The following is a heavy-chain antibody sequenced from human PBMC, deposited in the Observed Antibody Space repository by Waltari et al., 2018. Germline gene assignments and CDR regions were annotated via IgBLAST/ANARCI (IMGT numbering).Heavy chain of an antibody. J-gene: IGHJ6*02. CDR1: GGSFGGYY. CDR3: ARGGLAVPINKFSYYVMDV. D-gene: IGHD6-19*01. V-gene: IGHV4-34*01. CDR2: INGSGST. Sequence: QVQLQQWGAGLLKPSETLSLTCAVDGGSFGGYYWSWIRQPPGKGLEWIGEINGSGSTNYNPSLKSRFTISVETSKNQVSLKLSSVTASYTAVYYCARGGLAVPINKFSYYVMDVWGQGTTVTVSS.